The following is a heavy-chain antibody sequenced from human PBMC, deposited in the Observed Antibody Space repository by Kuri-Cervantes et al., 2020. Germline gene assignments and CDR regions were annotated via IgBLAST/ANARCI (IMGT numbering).Heavy chain of an antibody. V-gene: IGHV3-13*01. CDR1: GFTFSSYD. D-gene: IGHD3-10*01. J-gene: IGHJ4*02. CDR2: IGTAGDT. CDR3: AKRNSFGSGTSFDY. Sequence: GESLKISCAASGFTFSSYDMHWVRQATGKGLEWVSAIGTAGDTYYPGSVKGRFTISRDNSRNTIYLQMNTLRADDTAVYYCAKRNSFGSGTSFDYWGQGTLVTVSS.